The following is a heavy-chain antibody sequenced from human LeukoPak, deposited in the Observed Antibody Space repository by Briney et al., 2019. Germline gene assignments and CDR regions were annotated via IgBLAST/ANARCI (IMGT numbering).Heavy chain of an antibody. CDR1: GGTFNNSA. CDR2: IMPLFGTA. Sequence: SVKVSCKTSGGTFNNSAISWVRQAPGQGLEWLGGIMPLFGTAGYAQKFQGRVTITKDESMRTVYLELTSLTSDDTAVYYCARGVHGDYGSGWFDPWGQGTLVSVSS. D-gene: IGHD4-17*01. V-gene: IGHV1-69*05. CDR3: ARGVHGDYGSGWFDP. J-gene: IGHJ5*02.